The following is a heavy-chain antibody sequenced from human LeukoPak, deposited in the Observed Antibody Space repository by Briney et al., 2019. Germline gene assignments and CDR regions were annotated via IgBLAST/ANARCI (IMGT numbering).Heavy chain of an antibody. CDR2: ISWNSGSI. CDR1: GFTFDDYA. CDR3: AKGIVDTAMHHNFDY. J-gene: IGHJ4*02. Sequence: GRSLRLSCVASGFTFDDYAMHWVRQAPGKGLEWVSGISWNSGSIGYADSVKGRFTISRDNAKNSLYLQMNSLRAEDTALYYCAKGIVDTAMHHNFDYWGQGTLVTVSS. V-gene: IGHV3-9*01. D-gene: IGHD5-18*01.